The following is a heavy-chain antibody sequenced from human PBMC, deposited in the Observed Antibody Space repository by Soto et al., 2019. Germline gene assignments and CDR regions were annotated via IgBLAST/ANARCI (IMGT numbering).Heavy chain of an antibody. CDR2: MDYSGNT. Sequence: QVQLQESGPGLVKPSETLSLTCTVSGDSISRYYLSWMRQPLGKGLEYVGYMDYSGNTNYNPSLKGRVTISADTVKNQFSLKVNSVTAADTAVYYCATDEGRSMVADWGQGTLVTVSS. V-gene: IGHV4-59*01. CDR3: ATDEGRSMVAD. J-gene: IGHJ4*02. D-gene: IGHD3-10*01. CDR1: GDSISRYY.